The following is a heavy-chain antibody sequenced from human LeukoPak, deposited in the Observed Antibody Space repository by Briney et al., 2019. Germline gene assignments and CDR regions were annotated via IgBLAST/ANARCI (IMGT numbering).Heavy chain of an antibody. Sequence: GRSLKLSCAASGFIFNNYAIHWVRQAPGKGLEWVAVISFDGNNAFYTDSVKGRFTISRDNAKNSLYLQMNSLRAEDTAVYYCARDPVGVRYSSGPGAKFDYWGQGTLVTVSS. CDR1: GFIFNNYA. D-gene: IGHD6-19*01. J-gene: IGHJ4*02. CDR3: ARDPVGVRYSSGPGAKFDY. CDR2: ISFDGNNA. V-gene: IGHV3-30*04.